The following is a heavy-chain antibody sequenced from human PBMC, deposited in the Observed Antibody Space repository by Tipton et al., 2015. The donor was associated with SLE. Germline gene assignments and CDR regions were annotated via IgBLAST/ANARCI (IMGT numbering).Heavy chain of an antibody. V-gene: IGHV1-18*01. J-gene: IGHJ6*02. CDR2: ISAYNGNT. CDR3: ARSKLRYFDWLLFEAGGMDV. CDR1: GYTFTSYG. Sequence: QVQLVQSGAEVKKPGASVKVSCKASGYTFTSYGISWVRQAPGQGLEWMGWISAYNGNTNYAQKLQGRVTMTTDTSTSTAYMELRSLRSDDTAVYYCARSKLRYFDWLLFEAGGMDVWGQGTTVTVSS. D-gene: IGHD3-9*01.